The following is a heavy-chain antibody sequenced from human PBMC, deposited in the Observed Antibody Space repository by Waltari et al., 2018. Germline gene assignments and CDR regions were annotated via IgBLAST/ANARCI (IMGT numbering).Heavy chain of an antibody. CDR1: GYPSMDYY. Sequence: QVQLVQPGAEGKKPGASVKVSCQAAGYPSMDYYTHRVRQAPGQGLEWMGWINPNTGGTTYTQMFQGRVTITADESTSTAYMELSSLRSEDTAVYYCARDLEQWLDYWGQGTLVTVSS. J-gene: IGHJ4*02. V-gene: IGHV1-2*02. D-gene: IGHD6-19*01. CDR3: ARDLEQWLDY. CDR2: INPNTGGT.